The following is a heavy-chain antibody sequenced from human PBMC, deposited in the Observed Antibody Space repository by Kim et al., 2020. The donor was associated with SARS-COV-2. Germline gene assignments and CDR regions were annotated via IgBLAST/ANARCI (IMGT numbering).Heavy chain of an antibody. CDR2: SI. V-gene: IGHV3-21*01. CDR3: ARARSFSDY. Sequence: SIYYADSVKGRFTISRDNAKNSLYLQMNSLRAEDTAVYYCARARSFSDYWGQGTLVTVSS. D-gene: IGHD3-10*01. J-gene: IGHJ4*02.